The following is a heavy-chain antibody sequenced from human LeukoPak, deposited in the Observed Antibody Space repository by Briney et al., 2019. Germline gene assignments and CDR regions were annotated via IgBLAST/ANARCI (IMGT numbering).Heavy chain of an antibody. CDR1: GYTFTGYY. Sequence: ASVKVSCKASGYTFTGYYMHWVRQAPGQGLEWMGWINPNSGGTNYAQKFQGWVTMTRDTSISTAYMELSRLRSDDTAVYYCARDYRGIAAAGPYFDYWGQGTLVTVSS. CDR2: INPNSGGT. CDR3: ARDYRGIAAAGPYFDY. J-gene: IGHJ4*02. D-gene: IGHD6-13*01. V-gene: IGHV1-2*04.